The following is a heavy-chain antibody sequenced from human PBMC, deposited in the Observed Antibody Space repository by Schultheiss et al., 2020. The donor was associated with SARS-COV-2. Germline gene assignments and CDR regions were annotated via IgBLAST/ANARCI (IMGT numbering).Heavy chain of an antibody. CDR3: ARSPNYYDIAFDY. CDR2: ISYDGSNK. Sequence: GGSLRLSCAASGFTFSSYAMHWVRQAPGKGLEWVAVISYDGSNKYYADSVKGRFTISRDNSKNTLYLQMNSLRAEDTAVYYCARSPNYYDIAFDYWGQGTLVTVSS. J-gene: IGHJ4*02. V-gene: IGHV3-30*04. CDR1: GFTFSSYA. D-gene: IGHD3-22*01.